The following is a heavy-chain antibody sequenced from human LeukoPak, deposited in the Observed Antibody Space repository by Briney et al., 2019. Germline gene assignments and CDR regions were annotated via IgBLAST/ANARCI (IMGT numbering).Heavy chain of an antibody. V-gene: IGHV3-11*03. Sequence: GGSLRLSCAASGFTFSDYHMTWIRQAPGKGLEWVSYISSSSRYTNYADSVKGRFTISRDNAKNSLYLQMNSLRAEDTAVYYCAGRATSNFDYWGQGTLVTVSS. CDR1: GFTFSDYH. D-gene: IGHD5-12*01. CDR3: AGRATSNFDY. CDR2: ISSSSRYT. J-gene: IGHJ4*02.